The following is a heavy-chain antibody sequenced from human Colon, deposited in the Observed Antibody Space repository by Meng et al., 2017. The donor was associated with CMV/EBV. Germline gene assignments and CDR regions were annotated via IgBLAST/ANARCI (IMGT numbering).Heavy chain of an antibody. J-gene: IGHJ4*02. CDR3: VRNNWNDPPY. V-gene: IGHV6-1*01. Sequence: ATSGDSVSSNSASWHWSRQPPSGGLEWLGKTNYRSKWNNDYAVSVKSRITINPDTSKNQFSLQLNSVTPEDTAVYYCVRNNWNDPPYWGQGTLVTVSS. CDR1: GDSVSSNSAS. D-gene: IGHD1-1*01. CDR2: TNYRSKWNN.